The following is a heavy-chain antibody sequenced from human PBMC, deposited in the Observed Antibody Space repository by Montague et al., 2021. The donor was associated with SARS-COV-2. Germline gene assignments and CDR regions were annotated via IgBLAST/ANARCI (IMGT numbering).Heavy chain of an antibody. CDR2: IYYSGST. CDR1: GGSISRYY. CDR3: ARSRENYNILTGYPYYFDY. D-gene: IGHD3-9*01. Sequence: SETLSLTCTVSGGSISRYYWNWIRQPPGKGLEWIAYIYYSGSTNYIPSLKSRVTISVDTSKNQFSLKLSSVTAADTAVYYCARSRENYNILTGYPYYFDYWGQGTLVTVSS. V-gene: IGHV4-59*01. J-gene: IGHJ4*02.